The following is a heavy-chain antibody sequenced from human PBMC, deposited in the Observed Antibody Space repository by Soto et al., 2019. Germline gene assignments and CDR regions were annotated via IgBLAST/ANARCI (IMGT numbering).Heavy chain of an antibody. J-gene: IGHJ6*03. CDR2: INPNSGGT. D-gene: IGHD6-13*01. V-gene: IGHV1-2*02. CDR3: ARDSSSWTGDYYYYMDV. Sequence: ASVKVSSKASGYTLTGYYMHSVRQAPEQGLEWMGWINPNSGGTNYAQKFQGRVTMTRNTSISTAYMELSSLRSEDTAVYYCARDSSSWTGDYYYYMDVWGKGTTVTVSS. CDR1: GYTLTGYY.